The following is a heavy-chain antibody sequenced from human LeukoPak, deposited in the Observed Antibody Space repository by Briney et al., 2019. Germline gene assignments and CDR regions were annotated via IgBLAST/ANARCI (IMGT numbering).Heavy chain of an antibody. CDR3: ARAARESGGSGYYFDY. CDR2: IYYSGST. D-gene: IGHD3-22*01. J-gene: IGHJ4*02. V-gene: IGHV4-59*01. CDR1: GGSFSGYY. Sequence: SETLSLTCAVYGGSFSGYYWSWIRQPPGKGLEWIGYIYYSGSTNYNPSLKSRVTISVDTSKNQFSLKLSSVTAADTAVYYCARAARESGGSGYYFDYWGQGTLVTVSS.